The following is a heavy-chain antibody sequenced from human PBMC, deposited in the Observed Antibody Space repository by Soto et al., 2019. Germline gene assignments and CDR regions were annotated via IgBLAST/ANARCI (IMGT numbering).Heavy chain of an antibody. Sequence: PSETLSLTCTVSGGSISSYYWSWIRQPPGKGLEWIGYIYYSGSTNYNPSLKSRVTISVDTSKNQFSLKLSSVTAADTAVYYCAREGDETVFDYWGQGTLVTVSS. CDR3: AREGDETVFDY. CDR1: GGSISSYY. CDR2: IYYSGST. V-gene: IGHV4-59*01. J-gene: IGHJ4*02. D-gene: IGHD3-16*01.